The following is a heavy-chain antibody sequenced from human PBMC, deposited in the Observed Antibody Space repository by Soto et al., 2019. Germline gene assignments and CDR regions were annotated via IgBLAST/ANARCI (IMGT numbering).Heavy chain of an antibody. CDR1: GGSFSGYY. J-gene: IGHJ4*02. D-gene: IGHD6-13*01. CDR2: INHSGST. CDR3: ARGSTSWYGGLDY. Sequence: SETLSLTCAVYGGSFSGYYWSWIRQPPGKGLEWIGEINHSGSTNYNPSLKSRVTISVDTSKNQFSLKLSSVTAADTAVYYCARGSTSWYGGLDYWGQGTPVTVSS. V-gene: IGHV4-34*01.